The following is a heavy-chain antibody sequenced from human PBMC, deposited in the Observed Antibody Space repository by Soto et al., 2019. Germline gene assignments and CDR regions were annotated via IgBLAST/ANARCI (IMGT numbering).Heavy chain of an antibody. J-gene: IGHJ6*02. D-gene: IGHD3-3*01. CDR3: VRIPYYDFWSGYPNYYYYGMDV. CDR1: GGSFSGYY. CDR2: INHSGST. V-gene: IGHV4-34*01. Sequence: KSSETLSLTCAVYGGSFSGYYWSWIRQPPGKGLEWIGEINHSGSTNYNPSLKSRVTISVDTSKNQFSLKLSSVTAADTAVYYCVRIPYYDFWSGYPNYYYYGMDVWGQGTTVTVSS.